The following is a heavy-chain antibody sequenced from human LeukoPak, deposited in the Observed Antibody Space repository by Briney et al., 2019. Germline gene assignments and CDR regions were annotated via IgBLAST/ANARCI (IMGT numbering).Heavy chain of an antibody. CDR3: ASSGSYRFDY. V-gene: IGHV3-48*02. J-gene: IGHJ4*02. CDR2: ITASGTAM. Sequence: GGSLRLSCAASGFTFSSYSMNWVRQAPGKGLEWVSHITASGTAMFYADSVKGRFTISRDNAKNSLYLQMNSLRDEDTAVYYCASSGSYRFDYWGKGTLVTVSS. D-gene: IGHD1-26*01. CDR1: GFTFSSYS.